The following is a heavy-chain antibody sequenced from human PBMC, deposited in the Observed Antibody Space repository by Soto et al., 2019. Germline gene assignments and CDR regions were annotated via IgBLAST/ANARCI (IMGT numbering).Heavy chain of an antibody. Sequence: LKISCKGSGYSFTSYWIGWVRQMPGKGLEWMGIIYPGDSDTRYSPSFQGQVTISADKSISTAYLQWSSLKASDTAMYYCARQRYSSSSVNYYYGMDVWGQGTTVTVSS. V-gene: IGHV5-51*01. CDR1: GYSFTSYW. J-gene: IGHJ6*02. D-gene: IGHD6-6*01. CDR2: IYPGDSDT. CDR3: ARQRYSSSSVNYYYGMDV.